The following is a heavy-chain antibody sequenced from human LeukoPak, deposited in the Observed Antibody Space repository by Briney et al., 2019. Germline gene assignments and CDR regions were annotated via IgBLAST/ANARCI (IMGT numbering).Heavy chain of an antibody. Sequence: GASVKVSCKASGYTFTSYGISWVRQAPGQGLEWMGWISAYNGITNYAQKLQGRVTMTTDTSTSTAYMELRSLRSDDTAVYYCARVEGIQPWWRGMDVWGKGTTVTVSS. CDR2: ISAYNGIT. D-gene: IGHD5-18*01. J-gene: IGHJ6*04. CDR1: GYTFTSYG. CDR3: ARVEGIQPWWRGMDV. V-gene: IGHV1-18*04.